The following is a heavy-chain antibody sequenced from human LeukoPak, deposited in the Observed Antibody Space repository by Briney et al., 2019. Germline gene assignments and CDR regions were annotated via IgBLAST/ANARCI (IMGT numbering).Heavy chain of an antibody. J-gene: IGHJ4*02. CDR1: GVSISSSNSY. CDR3: VCLRAMVGRGGVYDY. Sequence: PSETLSLTCTVSGVSISSSNSYWGWIRQPPGKGLEWIGSIYYSGNTYYNASLKSQVSISIGTSKNRFSLKLSSVTAADTAVYYCVCLRAMVGRGGVYDYWGQGTLVTVSS. V-gene: IGHV4-39*01. D-gene: IGHD5-18*01. CDR2: IYYSGNT.